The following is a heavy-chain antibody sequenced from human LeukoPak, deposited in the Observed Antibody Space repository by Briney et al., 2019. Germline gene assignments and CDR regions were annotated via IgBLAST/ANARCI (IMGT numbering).Heavy chain of an antibody. CDR2: IKQDGSEM. Sequence: GGSLRLSCAASGFTFSSYWMSWVRQAPGKGLEWVANIKQDGSEMYYMDSVKGRFTISRDNAKTSLYLQMNSLRAEDTAVYYCTTDRTTYYDSSWYDYWGQGTLVTVSS. D-gene: IGHD3-22*01. CDR1: GFTFSSYW. J-gene: IGHJ4*02. CDR3: TTDRTTYYDSSWYDY. V-gene: IGHV3-7*03.